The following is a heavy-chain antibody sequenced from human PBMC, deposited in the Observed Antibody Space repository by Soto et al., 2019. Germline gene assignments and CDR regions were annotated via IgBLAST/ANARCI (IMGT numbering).Heavy chain of an antibody. CDR3: ARDRNLVATIGVRRQFYYYAMDV. CDR2: LWFDGSLE. Sequence: GGSLRLSCATSGFTFSKHGMHLARLAPGRGLEWVAILWFDGSLEYYADSVKGRFTISRDNSQNTLYLQMNNLGVEDTAVYFCARDRNLVATIGVRRQFYYYAMDVWGQGTTVTVSS. V-gene: IGHV3-33*08. CDR1: GFTFSKHG. J-gene: IGHJ6*02. D-gene: IGHD5-12*01.